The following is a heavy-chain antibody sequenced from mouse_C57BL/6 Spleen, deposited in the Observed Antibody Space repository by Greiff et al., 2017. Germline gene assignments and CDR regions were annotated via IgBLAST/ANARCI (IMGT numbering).Heavy chain of an antibody. V-gene: IGHV1-55*01. CDR1: GYTFTSYW. CDR2: IYPGSGST. CDR3: ARWVVATESLYFCV. Sequence: VQLQQPGAELVKPGASVKMSCKASGYTFTSYWITWVKQRPGQGLEWIGDIYPGSGSTNYNEKFKSKATLTVDTTSSTAYMQLSSLTCEDSAVYYCARWVVATESLYFCVGGTGTTVTVSS. J-gene: IGHJ1*03. D-gene: IGHD1-1*01.